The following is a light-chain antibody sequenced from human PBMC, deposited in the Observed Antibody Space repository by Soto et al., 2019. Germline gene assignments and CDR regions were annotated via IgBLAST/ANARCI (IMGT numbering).Light chain of an antibody. CDR3: CSYTTSSTRV. J-gene: IGLJ1*01. CDR2: EVI. V-gene: IGLV2-14*01. Sequence: QSALTQPASVFGSPGQSITFSCTGTSSDVGAYNYVSWYQQHPGKAPKLMIYEVINRPSGVSSRFSGSRSGNTASLTISGLQAEDEADYYCCSYTTSSTRVFGTGTKLTVL. CDR1: SSDVGAYNY.